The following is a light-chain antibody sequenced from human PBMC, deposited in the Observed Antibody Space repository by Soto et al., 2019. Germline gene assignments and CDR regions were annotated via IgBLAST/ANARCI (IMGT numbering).Light chain of an antibody. V-gene: IGKV1-39*01. Sequence: DIQMTQSPSSLSASVGDRVTITCRASQSISSYLNWYQQKPGKAPKLLIYAASSLQSGVPSRFSGSGSGTDVTLPISSLEPEDLATYYCQQSDSTPWTFGQVNKVEIK. CDR2: AAS. CDR3: QQSDSTPWT. CDR1: QSISSY. J-gene: IGKJ1*01.